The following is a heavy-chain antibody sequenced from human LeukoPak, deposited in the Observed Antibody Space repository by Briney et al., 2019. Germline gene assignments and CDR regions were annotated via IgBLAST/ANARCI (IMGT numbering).Heavy chain of an antibody. Sequence: SETLSLTCTVSGGSISSGGYYWRWIRQPPGKGLEWIGYIYHSGSTYYNPSLKSRVTISVDRSKNQFSLKLSSVTAADTAVYYCARGSYGDYYWGQGTLVTVSS. D-gene: IGHD4-17*01. CDR1: GGSISSGGYY. V-gene: IGHV4-30-2*01. J-gene: IGHJ4*02. CDR2: IYHSGST. CDR3: ARGSYGDYY.